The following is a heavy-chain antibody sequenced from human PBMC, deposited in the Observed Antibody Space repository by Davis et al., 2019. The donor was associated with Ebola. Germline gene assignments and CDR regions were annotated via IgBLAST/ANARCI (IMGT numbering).Heavy chain of an antibody. CDR1: GFTFSSYG. CDR2: IRYDGSNK. V-gene: IGHV3-30*02. CDR3: AKLFSSYSYGPKAFDY. D-gene: IGHD5-18*01. J-gene: IGHJ4*02. Sequence: GGSLRLSCAASGFTFSSYGMHWVRQAPGKGLEWVAFIRYDGSNKYYADSVKGRFTISRDNSKNTLYLQMNNLRAEDTAVYYCAKLFSSYSYGPKAFDYWGQGTLVTVSS.